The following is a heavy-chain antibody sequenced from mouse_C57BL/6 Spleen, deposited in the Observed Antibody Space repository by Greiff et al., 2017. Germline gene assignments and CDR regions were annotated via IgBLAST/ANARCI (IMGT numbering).Heavy chain of an antibody. V-gene: IGHV1-69*01. J-gene: IGHJ3*01. CDR3: ARPQSGYDEGAWFAY. Sequence: QVQLQQPGAELVMPGASVKLSCKASGYTFTSYWMHWVKQRPGQGLEWIGEIDPSDSYTNYNQKFKGKATLTVDKSSSTAYMPLSSLTSEDSAVYYCARPQSGYDEGAWFAYWGQGTLVTVSA. CDR2: IDPSDSYT. CDR1: GYTFTSYW. D-gene: IGHD2-2*01.